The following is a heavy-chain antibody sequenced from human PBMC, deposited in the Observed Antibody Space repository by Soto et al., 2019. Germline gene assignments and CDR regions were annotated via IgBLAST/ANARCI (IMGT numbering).Heavy chain of an antibody. V-gene: IGHV2-5*01. CDR3: AHLTDSPSWGTSAGGMDV. J-gene: IGHJ6*02. CDR1: GFSLSTSGVG. Sequence: SGPTLVNPTQTLTLTCTFSGFSLSTSGVGVGWIRQPPGKALEWLALIYWNDDKRYSPSLKSRLTITKDTSKNQVVLTMTNMDPVDTATYYCAHLTDSPSWGTSAGGMDVWGQGTTVTVSS. CDR2: IYWNDDK. D-gene: IGHD3-16*01.